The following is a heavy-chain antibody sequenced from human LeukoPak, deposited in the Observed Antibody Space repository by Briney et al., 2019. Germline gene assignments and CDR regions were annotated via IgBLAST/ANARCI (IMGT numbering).Heavy chain of an antibody. V-gene: IGHV3-30*04. J-gene: IGHJ4*02. CDR3: ARRASTERGHSYGLDY. CDR1: GFTFSSYA. CDR2: ISYDGSNK. D-gene: IGHD5-18*01. Sequence: GGSLRLSCAASGFTFSSYAMHWVRQAPGKGLEWVAVISYDGSNKYYADSVTGRFTISRDNAKNSLYLQMSSLRAEDTAVYFCARRASTERGHSYGLDYWGQGALVTVSS.